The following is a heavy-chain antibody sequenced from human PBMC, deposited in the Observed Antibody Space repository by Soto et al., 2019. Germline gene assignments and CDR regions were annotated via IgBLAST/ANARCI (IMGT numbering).Heavy chain of an antibody. D-gene: IGHD3-22*01. CDR1: GFTFSSYS. Sequence: EVQLVESGGGLVQPGGSLRLSCAASGFTFSSYSMNWVRQAPVKGLEWVSYISSSSSTIYYADSVKGRFTISIDNAKIPLYLQINSLRAEDTAVYYCARASWEAYYDSSGYAFDIWGKGTMVTFSS. CDR3: ARASWEAYYDSSGYAFDI. J-gene: IGHJ3*02. V-gene: IGHV3-48*01. CDR2: ISSSSSTI.